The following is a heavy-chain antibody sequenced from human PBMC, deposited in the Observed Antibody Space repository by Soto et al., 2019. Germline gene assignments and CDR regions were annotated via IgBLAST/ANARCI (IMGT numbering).Heavy chain of an antibody. D-gene: IGHD3-10*01. CDR3: ASRRPGRGGGFDY. CDR1: GYTFTSYY. V-gene: IGHV1-46*03. Sequence: QVQLVQSGAEVKKPGASVKVSCKASGYTFTSYYMHWVRQAPGQGLEWMGIINPSGGSTSYAQKFQGRVTMTRDTSTSSVYMELSSLRSEDTAVYYCASRRPGRGGGFDYWGQGTLVTVSS. CDR2: INPSGGST. J-gene: IGHJ4*02.